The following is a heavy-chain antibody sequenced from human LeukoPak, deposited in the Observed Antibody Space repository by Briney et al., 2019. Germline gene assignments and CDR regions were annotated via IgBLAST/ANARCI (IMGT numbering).Heavy chain of an antibody. CDR1: GYTFTGYY. D-gene: IGHD5-18*01. J-gene: IGHJ5*02. V-gene: IGHV1-2*02. CDR3: ARDLETRYSYGSWFDP. Sequence: GASVKVSCKASGYTFTGYYMHWVRQAPGQGLEWMGWINPNSGGTNYAQKFQGRVTMTRDTSISTAYMELSRLRSDDTAVYYCARDLETRYSYGSWFDPWGQGTLVTVSS. CDR2: INPNSGGT.